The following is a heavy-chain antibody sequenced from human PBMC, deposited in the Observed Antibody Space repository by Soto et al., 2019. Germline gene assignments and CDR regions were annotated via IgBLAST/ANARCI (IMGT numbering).Heavy chain of an antibody. CDR1: GFTFSSYA. CDR3: AKDLAYGSGSYYNY. J-gene: IGHJ4*02. D-gene: IGHD3-10*01. CDR2: ISGSGGST. Sequence: GGSLRLSCAASGFTFSSYAMSWVRQAPGKGLEWVSAISGSGGSTYYADSVKGRFTISRDNSKNTLYLQMNSLRAEDTAVYYCAKDLAYGSGSYYNYWGQGTLVTVSS. V-gene: IGHV3-23*01.